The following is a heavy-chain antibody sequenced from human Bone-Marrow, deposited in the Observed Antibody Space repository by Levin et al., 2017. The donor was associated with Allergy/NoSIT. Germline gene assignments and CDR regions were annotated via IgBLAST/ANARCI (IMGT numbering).Heavy chain of an antibody. CDR2: IIPIFGVA. J-gene: IGHJ4*02. Sequence: KISCKASGGTLSNYAINWVRQAPGQRPEWMGGIIPIFGVANYAQKFQGRVTITADESTKTGYMELNNLRTEDIAIYYCARGEGHRVFDYWGQGTLVTVSS. CDR3: ARGEGHRVFDY. CDR1: GGTLSNYA. V-gene: IGHV1-69*01.